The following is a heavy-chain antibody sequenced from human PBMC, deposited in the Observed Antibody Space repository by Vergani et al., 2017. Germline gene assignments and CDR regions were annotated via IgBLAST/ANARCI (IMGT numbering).Heavy chain of an antibody. J-gene: IGHJ2*01. Sequence: QVQLVQSGAEVKKPGASVKVSCKVSGYPLTELSMHWVRQAPGKGLEWMGGFDPEDGETIYAQKFQGRVTMTEDTSTDTAYMELSSLRSEDTAVYYCATRTYIVVVVAANWYFDLWGRGTLVTVSS. CDR3: ATRTYIVVVVAANWYFDL. CDR1: GYPLTELS. CDR2: FDPEDGET. V-gene: IGHV1-24*01. D-gene: IGHD2-15*01.